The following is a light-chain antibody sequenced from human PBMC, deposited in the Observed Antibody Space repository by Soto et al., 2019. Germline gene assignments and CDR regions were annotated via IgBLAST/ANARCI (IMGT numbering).Light chain of an antibody. CDR2: GAS. Sequence: EIVMTQSPATLSVSPGERATLSCRASQSVSNRYLAWYQQKSGQAPRLLISGASSRATGIPDRFSGRGSGTDFTLTISRLEPEDFAVYYCQQYGSSPPITFGQGTRLEIK. V-gene: IGKV3-20*01. J-gene: IGKJ5*01. CDR3: QQYGSSPPIT. CDR1: QSVSNRY.